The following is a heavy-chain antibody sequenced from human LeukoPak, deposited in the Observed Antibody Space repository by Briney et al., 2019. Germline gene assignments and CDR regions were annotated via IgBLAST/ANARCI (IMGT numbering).Heavy chain of an antibody. V-gene: IGHV4-30-4*01. D-gene: IGHD3-22*01. CDR3: ARVRDVTMIVGAGFYFDY. CDR1: GGSFSGYY. Sequence: PSETLSLTCAVYGGSFSGYYWSWIRQPPGKGLEWIGVIYYSGSTYYNPSLKSRLTIPVATSKNQFSLKLSSVTAADTAVYYCARVRDVTMIVGAGFYFDYWGQGTLVSVSS. J-gene: IGHJ4*02. CDR2: IYYSGST.